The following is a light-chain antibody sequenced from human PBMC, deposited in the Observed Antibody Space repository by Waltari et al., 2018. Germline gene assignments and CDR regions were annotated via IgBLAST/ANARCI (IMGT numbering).Light chain of an antibody. CDR3: QQYYSYSS. CDR1: QGISSY. Sequence: AIRMTQSPSSLSASTGDRVTITCRASQGISSYFAWYQQKPGKSPKLLIYAASTLQSGVPSRFSGSGSGTDFTLTISCLQSEDFATYYCQQYYSYSSFGGGTKVEIK. V-gene: IGKV1-8*01. CDR2: AAS. J-gene: IGKJ4*01.